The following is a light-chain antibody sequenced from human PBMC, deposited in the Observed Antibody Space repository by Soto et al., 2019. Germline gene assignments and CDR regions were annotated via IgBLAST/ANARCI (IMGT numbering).Light chain of an antibody. CDR2: GAS. J-gene: IGKJ4*01. CDR3: QQYSSSPLT. Sequence: EIVMTQSPATLSVSPGKRATLSCRASQSVSSDLAWYQQMPGQAPRLLIYGASNRATGIPDRFSGSGSGTDFTLTISRLEPEDFAVYYCQQYSSSPLTFGGGTKVDIK. CDR1: QSVSSD. V-gene: IGKV3-20*01.